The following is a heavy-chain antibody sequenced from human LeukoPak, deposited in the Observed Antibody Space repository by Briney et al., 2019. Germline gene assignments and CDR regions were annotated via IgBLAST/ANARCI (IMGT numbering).Heavy chain of an antibody. V-gene: IGHV4-59*04. D-gene: IGHD2-2*01. J-gene: IGHJ4*02. CDR3: KYCSSTSCRDY. CDR2: IYYSGST. CDR1: GGSISSYY. Sequence: SETLSLTCTVSGGSISSYYWSWIRQPPGKGLEWIGYIYYSGSTYYNPSLKSRVTISVDTSKNQFSLKLSSVTAADTAVYYCKYCSSTSCRDYWGQGTLVTVSS.